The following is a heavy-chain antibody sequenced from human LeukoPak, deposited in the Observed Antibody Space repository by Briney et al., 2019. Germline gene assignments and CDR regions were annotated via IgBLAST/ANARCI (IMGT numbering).Heavy chain of an antibody. Sequence: EASVKLSCQASGYTFSDHGIIWVRQAPGQGLERVGWISAVNGDTKSARSVQGRLALTTDITTNTAFMELRSLRSDDTALYFCLRDISTAAFDSWGQGTLITVSS. CDR2: ISAVNGDT. V-gene: IGHV1-18*01. CDR1: GYTFSDHG. CDR3: LRDISTAAFDS. D-gene: IGHD6-13*01. J-gene: IGHJ5*01.